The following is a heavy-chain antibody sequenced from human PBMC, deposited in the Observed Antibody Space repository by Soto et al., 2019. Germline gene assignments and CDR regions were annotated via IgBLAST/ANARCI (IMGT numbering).Heavy chain of an antibody. V-gene: IGHV3-30-3*01. J-gene: IGHJ3*02. D-gene: IGHD2-21*02. Sequence: QVQLVESGGGVVQPGRSLRLSCAASGFTFSNYAIHWVRRAPGKGLEWVAVISYDGNNKYYADSVKGRFTISRDNSKNPLYLEMNSLRVEDTAVDYWARAASGVTAPKPYAFDIWGQGTMVTVSS. CDR1: GFTFSNYA. CDR2: ISYDGNNK. CDR3: ARAASGVTAPKPYAFDI.